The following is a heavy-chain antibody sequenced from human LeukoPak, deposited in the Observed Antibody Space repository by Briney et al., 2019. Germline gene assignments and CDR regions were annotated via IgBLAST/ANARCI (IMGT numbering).Heavy chain of an antibody. CDR3: ARHFPSRQIDY. CDR2: IYYSGST. J-gene: IGHJ4*02. CDR1: GGSISSSSYY. V-gene: IGHV4-39*01. Sequence: SETLSLTCTVSGGSISSSSYYWGWIRQLPGKGLEWIGSIYYSGSTYYNPSLKSRVTISVDTSKNQFSLKLSSVTAADTAVYYCARHFPSRQIDYWGQGTLVTVSS.